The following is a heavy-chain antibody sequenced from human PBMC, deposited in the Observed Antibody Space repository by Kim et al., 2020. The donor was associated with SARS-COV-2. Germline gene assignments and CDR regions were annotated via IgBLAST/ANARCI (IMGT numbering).Heavy chain of an antibody. D-gene: IGHD2-21*01. CDR2: IQSRTGNT. V-gene: IGHV3-23*01. CDR1: GFTFDNHD. Sequence: GGSLRLSCATSGFTFDNHDMSWVRQAPGKGLEWVSAIQSRTGNTYYTDSVRGRFTISRDIAKSTVYLQMNNLRVEDTAVYYCAKDHILDPWGQGTLVTVSS. J-gene: IGHJ5*02. CDR3: AKDHILDP.